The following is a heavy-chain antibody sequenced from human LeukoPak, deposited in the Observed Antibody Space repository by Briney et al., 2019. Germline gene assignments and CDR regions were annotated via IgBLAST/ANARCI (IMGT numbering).Heavy chain of an antibody. CDR2: MYYTGST. CDR3: ARGTGYYGDCFDY. CDR1: GGSISSSYYY. V-gene: IGHV4-39*01. D-gene: IGHD4-17*01. J-gene: IGHJ4*02. Sequence: SETLSLTCTVSGGSISSSYYYWGWIRQPPGKGLEYIGYMYYTGSTYYSPSLKSRVSISVDTSKNQFSLKLGSVTAADTAVYYCARGTGYYGDCFDYWGQGALVAVSS.